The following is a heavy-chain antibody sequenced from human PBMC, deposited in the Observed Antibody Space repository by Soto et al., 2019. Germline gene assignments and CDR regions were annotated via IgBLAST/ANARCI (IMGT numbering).Heavy chain of an antibody. Sequence: QVQLVQSGAEVKKPGASVKVSCKASGNTFTSYDINWVRQATGHGLEWMGWINPNSGNIGYAQKFQGRVTMTRDTAIRTAYMEVSRLRSDDTAVYYCARGRASGSYYLLDYGGQGTLVTVSS. V-gene: IGHV1-8*01. CDR2: INPNSGNI. J-gene: IGHJ4*02. D-gene: IGHD3-10*01. CDR1: GNTFTSYD. CDR3: ARGRASGSYYLLDY.